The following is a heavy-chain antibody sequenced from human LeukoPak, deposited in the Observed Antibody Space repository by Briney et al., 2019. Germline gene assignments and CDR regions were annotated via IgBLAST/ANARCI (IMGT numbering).Heavy chain of an antibody. CDR1: GFSVSDNF. D-gene: IGHD6-13*01. J-gene: IGHJ4*02. V-gene: IGHV3-30-3*01. Sequence: PGGSLRLSCAVSGFSVSDNFMSWVRQAPGKGLEWVAVISYDGSNKYYADSVKGRFTISRDNSKNTLYLQMNSLRAEDTAVYYCARGEQQLVFYYFDYWGQGTLVTVSS. CDR3: ARGEQQLVFYYFDY. CDR2: ISYDGSNK.